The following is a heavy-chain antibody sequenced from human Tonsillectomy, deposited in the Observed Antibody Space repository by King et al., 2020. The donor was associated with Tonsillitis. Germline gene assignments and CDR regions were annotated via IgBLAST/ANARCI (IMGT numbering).Heavy chain of an antibody. CDR2: IIPLFGTP. D-gene: IGHD3-10*01. V-gene: IGHV1-69*01. Sequence: QLVQSGAEVKKPGSSVKVSCKASGGSFGNCAINWVRQAPGQGLEWMGGIIPLFGTPNYAQRVQGRVTFSADYSTGPAYMEIRSLRSEEAAVYYVSRDHWVHYVGSGSYYNKQMDAWGQGTTVTVSS. J-gene: IGHJ6*02. CDR1: GGSFGNCA. CDR3: SRDHWVHYVGSGSYYNKQMDA.